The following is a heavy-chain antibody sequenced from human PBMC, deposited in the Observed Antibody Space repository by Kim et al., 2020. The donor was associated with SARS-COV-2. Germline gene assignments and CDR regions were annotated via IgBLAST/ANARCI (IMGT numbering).Heavy chain of an antibody. J-gene: IGHJ4*02. Sequence: GGSLRLSCAASGFTFSSYAMSWVRQAPGKGLEWVSAISGSGGSTYYADSVKGRFTISRDNSKNTLYLQMNSLRAEDTAVYYCARVLNIVVAVTATRFDYWGQGTLVTVSS. CDR1: GFTFSSYA. CDR3: ARVLNIVVAVTATRFDY. D-gene: IGHD2-15*01. CDR2: ISGSGGST. V-gene: IGHV3-23*01.